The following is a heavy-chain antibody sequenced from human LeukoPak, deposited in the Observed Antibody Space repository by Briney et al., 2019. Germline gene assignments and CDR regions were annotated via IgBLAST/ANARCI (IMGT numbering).Heavy chain of an antibody. J-gene: IGHJ4*02. CDR2: ISGTSGTT. D-gene: IGHD6-19*01. CDR1: GSTFTTSG. Sequence: PGGSLRLSCAASGSTFTTSGMNWVRQAPGKGLEWVSYISGTSGTTYYADSVRGRFTISRDNAKNSLYLQMNSLRADDTAVYFCAREYSSGGAFDYWGQGTLVTVSS. V-gene: IGHV3-48*01. CDR3: AREYSSGGAFDY.